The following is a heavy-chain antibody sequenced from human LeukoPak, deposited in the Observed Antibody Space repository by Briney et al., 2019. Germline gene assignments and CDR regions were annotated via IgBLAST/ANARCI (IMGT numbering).Heavy chain of an antibody. J-gene: IGHJ4*02. CDR2: IWYDGSNK. V-gene: IGHV3-33*01. CDR1: GFTFSIYG. D-gene: IGHD3-10*01. Sequence: PGGSLRLSCAASGFTFSIYGMHWVRQAPGKGLEWVAVIWYDGSNKYYADSVKGRFTISRDNSKNTLYLQMNSLRAEDTAVYYCARAPYYYGAVGFDYWGQGTLVTVSS. CDR3: ARAPYYYGAVGFDY.